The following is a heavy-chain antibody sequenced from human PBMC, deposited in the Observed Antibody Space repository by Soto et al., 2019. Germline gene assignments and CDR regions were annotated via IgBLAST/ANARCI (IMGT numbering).Heavy chain of an antibody. D-gene: IGHD6-19*01. CDR3: ARHSYSGAYSPTINYFEY. J-gene: IGHJ4*02. Sequence: SETLSLTCTASGGSVSRGDYYWSCIRLPPGGGLEWIGYIYHTGSTYYNPSLKSWLTISVYTSKNKFSLRLSSVTAADTAVYFCARHSYSGAYSPTINYFEYWGPGTPVTVSS. V-gene: IGHV4-30-4*01. CDR2: IYHTGST. CDR1: GGSVSRGDYY.